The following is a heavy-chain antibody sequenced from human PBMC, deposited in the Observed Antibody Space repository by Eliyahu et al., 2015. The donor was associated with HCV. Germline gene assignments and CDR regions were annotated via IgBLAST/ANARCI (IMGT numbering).Heavy chain of an antibody. D-gene: IGHD4-17*01. Sequence: EVQLVESGGGLVQPGGSLRLSCAASGFTFXTYWMNWVRQAPGKGLEWVANINLDGGERYYVDSVKGRFTISRDNAKNSLYLQMNTLRGEDTAVYYCARDPYGDPHPYFDYWGQGILVTVSS. CDR2: INLDGGER. V-gene: IGHV3-7*03. CDR1: GFTFXTYW. CDR3: ARDPYGDPHPYFDY. J-gene: IGHJ4*02.